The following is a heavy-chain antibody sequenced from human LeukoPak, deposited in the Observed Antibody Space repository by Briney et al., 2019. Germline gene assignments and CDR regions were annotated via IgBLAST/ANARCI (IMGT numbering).Heavy chain of an antibody. CDR1: GFTFSSYW. Sequence: GGSLRLSCAASGFTFSSYWMSWVRQAPGKGLEWVANIKQDGSEKYYVDSVKGRFTISRDKAKNSLYLQMNSLRAEDTAVYYCARGRIAARLDYWGQGTLVTVSS. J-gene: IGHJ4*02. CDR2: IKQDGSEK. V-gene: IGHV3-7*01. D-gene: IGHD6-6*01. CDR3: ARGRIAARLDY.